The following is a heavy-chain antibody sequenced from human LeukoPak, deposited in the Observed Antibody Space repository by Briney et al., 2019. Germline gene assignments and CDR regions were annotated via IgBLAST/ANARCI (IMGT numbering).Heavy chain of an antibody. D-gene: IGHD3-22*01. CDR2: ISSSSSTI. CDR3: AKLASYYYDSSGYYHDAFDI. J-gene: IGHJ3*02. V-gene: IGHV3-48*01. CDR1: GFTFSSYS. Sequence: GGSLRLSCAASGFTFSSYSMNWVRQAPGKGLEWVSYISSSSSTIYYADSVKGRFTISRDNAKNSLYLQMNSLRAEDTAVYYCAKLASYYYDSSGYYHDAFDIWGQGTMVTVSS.